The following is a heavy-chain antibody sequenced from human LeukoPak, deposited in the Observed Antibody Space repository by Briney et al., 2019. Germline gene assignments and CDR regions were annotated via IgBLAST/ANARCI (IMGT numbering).Heavy chain of an antibody. CDR3: ARAQQLVRGGFDY. CDR1: GGSMSPYH. CDR2: IYYSGST. V-gene: IGHV4-59*12. D-gene: IGHD6-13*01. J-gene: IGHJ4*02. Sequence: SETLSLTCTVSGGSMSPYHWGWIRQPPGKGLEWTGYIYYSGSTNYNPSLNSRVTISVDTSKNQFSLKLSSVTAADTAVYYCARAQQLVRGGFDYWGQGTLVTVSS.